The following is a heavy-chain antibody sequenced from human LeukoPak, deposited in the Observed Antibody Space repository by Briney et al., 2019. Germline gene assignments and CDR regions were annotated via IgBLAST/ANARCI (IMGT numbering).Heavy chain of an antibody. V-gene: IGHV3-23*01. CDR2: ISGSGGST. CDR1: GFPFSSYA. D-gene: IGHD2-15*01. Sequence: PGRSLRLSCAASGFPFSSYAMSWVSQPPGKRLEWGSAISGSGGSTYYPDSVTGRFTSSRDNSKNTLYLQMNILRAEDTAGYYCAKGNIVVVVAASGEYDYWGQGTLVTVSS. J-gene: IGHJ4*02. CDR3: AKGNIVVVVAASGEYDY.